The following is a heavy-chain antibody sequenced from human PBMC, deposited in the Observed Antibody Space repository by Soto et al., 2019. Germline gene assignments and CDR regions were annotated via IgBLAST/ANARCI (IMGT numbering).Heavy chain of an antibody. J-gene: IGHJ3*02. CDR3: ARVNYDFWSGYYNRARDDAFDI. D-gene: IGHD3-3*01. CDR1: GYTFTSYD. V-gene: IGHV1-8*01. CDR2: MNPNRGNT. Sequence: QVQLVQSGAEVKKPGASVKVSCKASGYTFTSYDINWVRQATGQGLAWMGWMNPNRGNTGYAQKCQGTRTMTRNTSINTAYMELSSLRSEDTAVYYCARVNYDFWSGYYNRARDDAFDIWGQGTMVTVSS.